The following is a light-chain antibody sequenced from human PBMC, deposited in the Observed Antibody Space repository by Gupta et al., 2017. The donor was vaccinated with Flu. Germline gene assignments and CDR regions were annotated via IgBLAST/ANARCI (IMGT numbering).Light chain of an antibody. Sequence: QLVLTQPPSASASLGASVQLTCTLSSGHSSYAIAWHQQQPEKGPRYLMKLNSDGSHSKGDGIPDRFSGSSSGAERYLTIASRQAEDEADYYWQTWGTGIRVFGGGTKLTVL. V-gene: IGLV4-69*01. CDR1: SGHSSYA. J-gene: IGLJ2*01. CDR3: QTWGTGIRV. CDR2: LNSDGSH.